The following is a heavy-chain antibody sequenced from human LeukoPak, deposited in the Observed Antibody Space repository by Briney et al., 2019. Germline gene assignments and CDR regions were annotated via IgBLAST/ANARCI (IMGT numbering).Heavy chain of an antibody. Sequence: GGSLRLSCAASGFTFSSYAMSWVRQAPGKGLEWVSAISGSGGITYYADSVKGRFTISRDNSKNTLYLQMNSLRAEDTAVYYCAKVGVGYCSSTSCYTYYFDYWGQGTLVTVSS. CDR2: ISGSGGIT. CDR3: AKVGVGYCSSTSCYTYYFDY. V-gene: IGHV3-23*01. D-gene: IGHD2-2*02. J-gene: IGHJ4*02. CDR1: GFTFSSYA.